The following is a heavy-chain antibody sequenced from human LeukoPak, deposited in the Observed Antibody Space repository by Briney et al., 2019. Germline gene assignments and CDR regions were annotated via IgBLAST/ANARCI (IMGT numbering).Heavy chain of an antibody. J-gene: IGHJ4*02. D-gene: IGHD4-23*01. Sequence: GASVKVSCKVSGYILTELSMHWVRQAPGKGLEWMGGFDPEDGETIYAQKFQGRVTMTEDTSTDTACMELSSLRSEDTAVYYCATDPSFGTTVVTQFDYWGQGTLVTVSS. CDR3: ATDPSFGTTVVTQFDY. CDR2: FDPEDGET. V-gene: IGHV1-24*01. CDR1: GYILTELS.